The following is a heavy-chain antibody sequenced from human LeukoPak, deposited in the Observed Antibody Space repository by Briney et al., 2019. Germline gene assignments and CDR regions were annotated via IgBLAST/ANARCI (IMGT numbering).Heavy chain of an antibody. CDR3: ARDSELYYYDSSGYYDY. J-gene: IGHJ4*02. Sequence: GASVKVSCKASGYTFTSYGISWVRQAPGQGLEWMGWICAYNGNTNYAQKLQGRVTMTTDTSTSTAYMELRSLRSDDTAVYYCARDSELYYYDSSGYYDYWGQGTLVTVSS. V-gene: IGHV1-18*01. CDR1: GYTFTSYG. CDR2: ICAYNGNT. D-gene: IGHD3-22*01.